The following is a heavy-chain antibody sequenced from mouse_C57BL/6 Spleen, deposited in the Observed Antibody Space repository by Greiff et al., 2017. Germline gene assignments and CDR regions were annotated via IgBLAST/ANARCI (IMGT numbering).Heavy chain of an antibody. Sequence: QVQLQQSGAELVKPGASVTISCTASGYAFSSYWMNWVKQRPGKGLEWIGQIYPGAGDTNYNAQFKGKATLTADKSSSTAYMQLRLLTSAYSAVXFCARHGCGYGWYFDGWGTGTTVTVSS. CDR2: IYPGAGDT. D-gene: IGHD1-1*01. CDR3: ARHGCGYGWYFDG. CDR1: GYAFSSYW. V-gene: IGHV1-80*01. J-gene: IGHJ1*03.